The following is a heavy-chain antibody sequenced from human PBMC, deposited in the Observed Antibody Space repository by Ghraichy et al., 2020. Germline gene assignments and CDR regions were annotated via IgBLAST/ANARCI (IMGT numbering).Heavy chain of an antibody. Sequence: SETLSLTCTVSGGSISSYYWSWIRQPPGKGLEWIGYIYYSGSTNYNPSLKSRVTISVDTSKNQFSLKLSSVTAADTAVYYCARGEAYGYYYYGMDVWGQGTTVTVSS. CDR3: ARGEAYGYYYYGMDV. CDR2: IYYSGST. CDR1: GGSISSYY. V-gene: IGHV4-59*01. J-gene: IGHJ6*02. D-gene: IGHD2-21*01.